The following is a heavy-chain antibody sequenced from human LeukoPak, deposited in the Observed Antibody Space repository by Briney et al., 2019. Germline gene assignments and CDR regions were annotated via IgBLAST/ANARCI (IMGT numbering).Heavy chain of an antibody. CDR1: GFTFSSYA. D-gene: IGHD2-21*02. CDR3: AKGLAYCGGDCYRYDAFDI. Sequence: GGSLRLSCAASGFTFSSYAMSWVRQAPGKGLEWVSAISGSGGSTYYADSVKGRFTISRDNSKNTLYLQMNGLRAEDTAVYYCAKGLAYCGGDCYRYDAFDIWGQGTMVTVSS. V-gene: IGHV3-23*01. CDR2: ISGSGGST. J-gene: IGHJ3*02.